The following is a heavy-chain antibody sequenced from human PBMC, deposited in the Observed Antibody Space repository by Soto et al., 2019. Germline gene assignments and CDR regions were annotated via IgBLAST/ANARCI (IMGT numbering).Heavy chain of an antibody. J-gene: IGHJ4*02. CDR1: GGSISSYY. CDR3: AKHGRPDGSRENYFDN. D-gene: IGHD3-10*01. CDR2: IYVNGNI. Sequence: QVQLQESGPGLVKPSETLSLTCSVSGGSISSYYWSWIRQPPGKGLEWIGYIYVNGNINYNPSLKSRVTMSVDTSQNHFSLRLTSVTAADTAVYYCAKHGRPDGSRENYFDNWGQGTLVTVSS. V-gene: IGHV4-59*08.